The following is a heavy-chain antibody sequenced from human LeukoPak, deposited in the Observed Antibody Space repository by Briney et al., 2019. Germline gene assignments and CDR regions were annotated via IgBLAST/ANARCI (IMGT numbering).Heavy chain of an antibody. CDR3: ARVGEYGVLFDY. CDR2: IYYSGST. Sequence: SETLSLTCTVSGGSISSYYWSWIRQPPGKGLEWIGYIYYSGSTNYNPSLKSRVTISVETSKNQFSLKLSSVTAADTAVYYCARVGEYGVLFDYWGQGTLVTVSS. V-gene: IGHV4-59*01. CDR1: GGSISSYY. D-gene: IGHD3-10*01. J-gene: IGHJ4*02.